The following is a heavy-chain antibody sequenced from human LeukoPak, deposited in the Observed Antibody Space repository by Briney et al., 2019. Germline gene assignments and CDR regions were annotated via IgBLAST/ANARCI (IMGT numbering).Heavy chain of an antibody. D-gene: IGHD5-24*01. CDR3: ARSSSRDGYNYFDY. CDR2: ISSSGSTI. Sequence: GGSLRLSCAASGFTFSDYYMSWIRQAPGKGLERVSYISSSGSTIYYADSVKGRFTISRDNAKNSLYLQMNSLRAEDTAVYYCARSSSRDGYNYFDYWGQGTLVTVSS. V-gene: IGHV3-11*01. J-gene: IGHJ4*02. CDR1: GFTFSDYY.